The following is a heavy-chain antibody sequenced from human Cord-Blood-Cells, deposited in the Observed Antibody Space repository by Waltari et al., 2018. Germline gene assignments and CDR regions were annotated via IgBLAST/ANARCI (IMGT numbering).Heavy chain of an antibody. CDR2: IYYSGGN. CDR1: GGSISSSSYY. Sequence: QLQLQESGPGLVKPSETLSLTCTVSGGSISSSSYYWGWIRQPPGKGLEWIGSIYYSGGNAYTPLLKSRVTLAVDPSKNQFARKVSSVAGADTAVYYCAREYYDSSGYYPFDYWGQGTLVTVTS. D-gene: IGHD3-22*01. V-gene: IGHV4-39*02. J-gene: IGHJ4*02. CDR3: AREYYDSSGYYPFDY.